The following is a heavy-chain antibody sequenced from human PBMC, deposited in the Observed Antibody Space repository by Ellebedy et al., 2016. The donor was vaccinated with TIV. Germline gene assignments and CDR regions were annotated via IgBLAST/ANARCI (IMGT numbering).Heavy chain of an antibody. Sequence: SETLSLXXTVSGGSISSYYWSWIRQPPGKGLEWIGYIYYSGSTNYNPSLKSRVTISVDTSKNQFSLKLSSVTAADTAVYYCARDGDGVDVWGQGTTVTVSS. CDR2: IYYSGST. V-gene: IGHV4-59*01. CDR3: ARDGDGVDV. CDR1: GGSISSYY. D-gene: IGHD7-27*01. J-gene: IGHJ6*02.